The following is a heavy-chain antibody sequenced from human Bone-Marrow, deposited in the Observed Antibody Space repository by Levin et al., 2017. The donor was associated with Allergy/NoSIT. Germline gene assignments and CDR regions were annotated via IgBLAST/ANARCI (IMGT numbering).Heavy chain of an antibody. D-gene: IGHD3-16*01. J-gene: IGHJ6*02. CDR1: GGAFSGYA. CDR3: ASGVPYSYVKSGGRYYDMDV. V-gene: IGHV1-69*13. Sequence: SVKVSCKASGGAFSGYAFSWARQAPGQGLEWVGGIIPVFGTEKYAHKFRGRVTFTADDSTSTAYMVLSSLRSDDTAVYYCASGVPYSYVKSGGRYYDMDVWGQGTTVNVSS. CDR2: IIPVFGTE.